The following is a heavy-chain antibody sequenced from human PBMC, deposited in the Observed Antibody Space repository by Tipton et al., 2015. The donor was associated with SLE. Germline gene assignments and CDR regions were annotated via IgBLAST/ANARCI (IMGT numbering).Heavy chain of an antibody. V-gene: IGHV4-59*01. CDR2: IYYSGST. CDR3: ARGATVDWDRVAFDS. J-gene: IGHJ4*02. D-gene: IGHD3/OR15-3a*01. Sequence: PGLVKPSETLSLTCTVSGGSISSYYWSWIRQPPGKGLEWIGYIYYSGSTNYNPSLKSRVTISVDTSKNQFSLKLSSVTAADTAVYYCARGATVDWDRVAFDSWGQGTLVTVSS. CDR1: GGSISSYY.